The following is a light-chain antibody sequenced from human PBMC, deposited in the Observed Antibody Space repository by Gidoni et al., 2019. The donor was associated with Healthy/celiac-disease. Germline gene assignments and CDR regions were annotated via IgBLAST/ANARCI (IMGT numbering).Light chain of an antibody. CDR1: QSASISY. CDR3: QQYGSSPRT. Sequence: EIVLTQSPGTLSLSPGERATLSCRASQSASISYLAWYQQKPGQAPRHLIYGASSRATGIPDRFSGSGSGTDFTLTISRLEPEDFAVYYCQQYGSSPRTFGQXTKVEIK. CDR2: GAS. J-gene: IGKJ1*01. V-gene: IGKV3-20*01.